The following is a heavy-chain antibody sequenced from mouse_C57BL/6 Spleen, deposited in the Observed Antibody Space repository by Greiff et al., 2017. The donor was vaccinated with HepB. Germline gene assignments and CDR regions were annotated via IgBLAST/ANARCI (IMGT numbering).Heavy chain of an antibody. CDR3: ALVPSWFAY. CDR2: INPYNGGT. J-gene: IGHJ3*01. Sequence: EVQLQQSGPVLVKPGASVKMSCKASGYTFTDYYMNWVKQSHGKSLEWIGVINPYNGGTSYNQKFKGKATLTVDKSSSTAYMELNSLTSEDSAVYYCALVPSWFAYWGQGTLVTVSA. CDR1: GYTFTDYY. V-gene: IGHV1-19*01.